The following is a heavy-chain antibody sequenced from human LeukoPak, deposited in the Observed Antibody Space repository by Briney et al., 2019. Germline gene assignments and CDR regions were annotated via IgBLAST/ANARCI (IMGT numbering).Heavy chain of an antibody. CDR3: AELGITMIGGV. Sequence: GGSLRLSCAASGFTFSSYSMNWVRQAPGKGLEWVSYISSSRSTIYYADSVKGRFTISRDNAKNSLYLQMNSLRAEDTAVYYCAELGITMIGGVWGKGTTVTISS. CDR2: ISSSRSTI. J-gene: IGHJ6*04. CDR1: GFTFSSYS. D-gene: IGHD3-10*02. V-gene: IGHV3-48*04.